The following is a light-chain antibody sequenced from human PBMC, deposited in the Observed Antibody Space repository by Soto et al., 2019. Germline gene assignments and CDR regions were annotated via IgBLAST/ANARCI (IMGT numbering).Light chain of an antibody. V-gene: IGKV3-11*01. CDR2: DVS. Sequence: EIVLTQSPATLYLSPGERATLSCRASQSVSSYLAWYQQKLGQAPRLLIYDVSNRATGIPARVSGSGSGTDVTLTLSSLEPEDFEVYYCHQRSNWPPRGTFGGGTKGEIK. CDR1: QSVSSY. J-gene: IGKJ4*01. CDR3: HQRSNWPPRGT.